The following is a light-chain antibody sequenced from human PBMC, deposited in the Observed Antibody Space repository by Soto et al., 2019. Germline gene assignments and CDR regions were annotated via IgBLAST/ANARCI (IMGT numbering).Light chain of an antibody. CDR2: EVS. V-gene: IGLV2-14*01. Sequence: QSVLTQPASVSGSPGQSITISCTGTSSEVGGYNYVSWYQQHPGKAPKLMIYEVSNRPSGVSNRFSGSKSGNTASLTISGLQAEDEADYYCSSYTSSSTPYVFGTGTNFTVL. J-gene: IGLJ1*01. CDR3: SSYTSSSTPYV. CDR1: SSEVGGYNY.